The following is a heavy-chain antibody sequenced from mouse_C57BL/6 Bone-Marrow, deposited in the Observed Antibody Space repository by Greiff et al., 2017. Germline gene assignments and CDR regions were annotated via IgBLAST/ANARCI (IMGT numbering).Heavy chain of an antibody. CDR3: ACYCNYRGYAMDY. CDR1: GYTFTSYG. D-gene: IGHD2-1*01. Sequence: EVKLMESGAELVRPGSSVKMSCKTSGYTFTSYGINWVKQRPGQGLEWIGYIYIGNGYTEYNEKFKGKATLTSDTSSSTAYMLLSSLTSEDSSIYFCACYCNYRGYAMDYWGQGTSVTVSS. V-gene: IGHV1-58*01. J-gene: IGHJ4*01. CDR2: IYIGNGYT.